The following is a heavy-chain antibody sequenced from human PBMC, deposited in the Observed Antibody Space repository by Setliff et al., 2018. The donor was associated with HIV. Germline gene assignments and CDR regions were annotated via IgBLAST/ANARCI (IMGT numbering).Heavy chain of an antibody. D-gene: IGHD2-8*01. V-gene: IGHV4-59*08. CDR3: ARHSPNVGVRGDAFDI. Sequence: SETLYLTCTVSGGSISSHYWIWIRQPPGKGLEWIGYIHYSGATNYNPSLKSRVTIPLDTSRTPFSLRLSSVTAADTAVYYCARHSPNVGVRGDAFDIWGQGTVVTVS. CDR1: GGSISSHY. J-gene: IGHJ3*02. CDR2: IHYSGAT.